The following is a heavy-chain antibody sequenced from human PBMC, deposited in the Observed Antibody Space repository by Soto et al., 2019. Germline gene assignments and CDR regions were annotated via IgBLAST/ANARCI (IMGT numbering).Heavy chain of an antibody. CDR1: GGSISSYY. Sequence: QVQLQESGPGLVKPSETLSPTCTVSGGSISSYYWSWIRQPPGKGLEWIGYIYYSGSTNYNPSLKSRVTISVDTSKNQFSLKLSSVTAADTAVYYCARSDPHTSLDYWGQGTLVTVSS. J-gene: IGHJ4*02. V-gene: IGHV4-59*01. CDR2: IYYSGST. CDR3: ARSDPHTSLDY.